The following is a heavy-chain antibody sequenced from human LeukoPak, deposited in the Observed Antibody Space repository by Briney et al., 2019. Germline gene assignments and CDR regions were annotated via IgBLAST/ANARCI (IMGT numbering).Heavy chain of an antibody. CDR3: AREPGDGGYDNFDY. V-gene: IGHV1-2*02. J-gene: IGHJ4*02. Sequence: ASVMVSCKASGYTFTGYYMHWVRQAPGQGLEWMGWINPNNGGTHYAQKFQGRVTMTRDTSISTAYMELSRLRSDDTAVYYCAREPGDGGYDNFDYWGQGTLVTVSS. D-gene: IGHD5-12*01. CDR2: INPNNGGT. CDR1: GYTFTGYY.